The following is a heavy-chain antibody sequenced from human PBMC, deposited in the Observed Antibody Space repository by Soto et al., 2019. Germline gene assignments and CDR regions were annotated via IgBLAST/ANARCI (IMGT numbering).Heavy chain of an antibody. CDR2: ISYDGSNK. D-gene: IGHD6-13*01. Sequence: PSETLSLTCTVSGGSISSSSYYWGWIRQAPGKGLEWVAFISYDGSNKYYAESVRGRFAISRDNSKNTLYLQMNSLRAEDTAVYYCAKGPYSTTSGWFDSWGQGTLVTVSS. CDR1: GGSISSSS. CDR3: AKGPYSTTSGWFDS. V-gene: IGHV3-30*18. J-gene: IGHJ5*01.